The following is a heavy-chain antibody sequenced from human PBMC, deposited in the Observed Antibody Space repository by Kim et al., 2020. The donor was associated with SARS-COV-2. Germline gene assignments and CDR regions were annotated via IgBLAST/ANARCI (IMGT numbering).Heavy chain of an antibody. D-gene: IGHD2-15*01. Sequence: SGPTLVKPTQTLTLTCTFSGFSLSTSGVGVGWIRQPPGKALEWLALIFWDDDERYSPSLKSRLTITKDTSKNQVVLTMTNMDPVDTATYYCAHTPTQYCSGGNCHWSGMDVWGQGTTVTVSS. CDR1: GFSLSTSGVG. CDR3: AHTPTQYCSGGNCHWSGMDV. J-gene: IGHJ6*02. V-gene: IGHV2-5*02. CDR2: IFWDDDE.